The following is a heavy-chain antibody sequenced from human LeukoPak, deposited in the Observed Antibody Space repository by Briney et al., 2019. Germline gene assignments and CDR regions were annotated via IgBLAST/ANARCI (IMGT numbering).Heavy chain of an antibody. D-gene: IGHD6-19*01. CDR2: ISGSGGST. Sequence: GGSLRLSCAASGFTFSSYAMSWVRQAPGKGLEWVSAISGSGGSTYYADSVKGRFTISRDNSKNTLYLQMNSLRAEDTAVYYCAKTVQGSGWYLYYYYYMDVWGKGTTVTVSS. V-gene: IGHV3-23*01. CDR1: GFTFSSYA. CDR3: AKTVQGSGWYLYYYYYMDV. J-gene: IGHJ6*03.